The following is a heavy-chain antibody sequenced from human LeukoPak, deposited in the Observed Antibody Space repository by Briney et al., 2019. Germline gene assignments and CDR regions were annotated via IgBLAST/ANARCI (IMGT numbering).Heavy chain of an antibody. D-gene: IGHD6-6*01. Sequence: PGGSLTLSWAASGFTFSNAWMNWVRQAPGKGLEWVGCIKSKTDGGTTDYAAPVKGRFTISRDDSKNTLYLQMNSLKTEDTAVYYCTAAARPLYYFDYWGQGTLVTVSS. CDR3: TAAARPLYYFDY. CDR1: GFTFSNAW. V-gene: IGHV3-15*01. CDR2: IKSKTDGGTT. J-gene: IGHJ4*02.